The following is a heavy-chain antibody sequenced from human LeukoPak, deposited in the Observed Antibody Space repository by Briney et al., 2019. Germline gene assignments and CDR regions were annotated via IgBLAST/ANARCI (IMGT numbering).Heavy chain of an antibody. J-gene: IGHJ2*01. Sequence: PGGSLRLSCAASGFTFSDYYMSWIRQAPGKGLEWVSYISSSGSTIYYADSVKGRFTISRDNAKNSLYLQMNILRAEDTAVYYCARSKGSGWYSGWYFDLWGRGTLVTVSS. V-gene: IGHV3-11*04. CDR3: ARSKGSGWYSGWYFDL. CDR1: GFTFSDYY. CDR2: ISSSGSTI. D-gene: IGHD6-19*01.